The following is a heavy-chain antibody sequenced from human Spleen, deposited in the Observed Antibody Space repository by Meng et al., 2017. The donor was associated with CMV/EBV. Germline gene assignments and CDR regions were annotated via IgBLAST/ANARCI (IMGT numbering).Heavy chain of an antibody. Sequence: GESLKISCAASGIIFNTYWMSWVRQAPGKGLVWVSRINGDGTSTIYADSVKGRFTISRDNAKNTLYLQMNSLTAEDTALYYYATGSGSPWRYWGQGALVTVSS. CDR2: INGDGTST. J-gene: IGHJ4*02. CDR3: ATGSGSPWRY. CDR1: GIIFNTYW. V-gene: IGHV3-74*01. D-gene: IGHD3-3*01.